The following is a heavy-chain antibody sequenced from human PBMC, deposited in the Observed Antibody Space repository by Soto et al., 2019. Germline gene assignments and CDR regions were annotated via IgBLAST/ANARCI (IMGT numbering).Heavy chain of an antibody. CDR2: IVPMINKV. CDR1: GGTTRSYT. J-gene: IGHJ4*02. CDR3: ALRTGNWNPLAD. D-gene: IGHD1-1*01. V-gene: IGHV1-69*02. Sequence: QVQLVQPGAAVEKPGSSVKVSCKASGGTTRSYTISWVRQAPGQGFQWMGNIVPMINKVDYAQKFQGRVTITADKSTMTVYMEPGSLISEDTAVYFCALRTGNWNPLADWGQGTLVSVSS.